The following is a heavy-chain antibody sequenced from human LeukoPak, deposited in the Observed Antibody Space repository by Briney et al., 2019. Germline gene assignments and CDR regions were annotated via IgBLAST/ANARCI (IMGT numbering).Heavy chain of an antibody. V-gene: IGHV3-23*01. D-gene: IGHD2-21*02. Sequence: GGSLRLSCAASGFTFSSYAMSWVRQAPGKGLEWVSAISGSGGSTHYADSVKGRFTISRDDSKNTLYLQMNSLRAEDTAVYYCARDRDPLLFDYWGQGTLVTVSS. CDR2: ISGSGGST. CDR3: ARDRDPLLFDY. J-gene: IGHJ4*02. CDR1: GFTFSSYA.